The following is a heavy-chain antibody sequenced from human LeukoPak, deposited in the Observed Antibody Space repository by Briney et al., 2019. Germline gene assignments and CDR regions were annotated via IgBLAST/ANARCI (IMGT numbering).Heavy chain of an antibody. CDR2: IYYSGST. J-gene: IGHJ6*03. V-gene: IGHV4-59*12. CDR1: GGSISSYF. D-gene: IGHD3-10*01. Sequence: SETLSLTCTVSGGSISSYFWSWIRQPPGKGLEWIGYIYYSGSTYYNPSLKSRVTISVDTSKNQFSLKLSSVTAADTAVYYCARDTPYYYGSGSSYYYYYYMDVWGKGTTVTVSS. CDR3: ARDTPYYYGSGSSYYYYYYMDV.